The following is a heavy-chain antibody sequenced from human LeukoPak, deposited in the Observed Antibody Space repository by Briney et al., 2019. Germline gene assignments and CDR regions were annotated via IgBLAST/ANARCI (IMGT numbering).Heavy chain of an antibody. V-gene: IGHV3-48*03. D-gene: IGHD3-10*01. CDR3: ARRFGY. CDR2: ISSSGTTI. J-gene: IGHJ4*02. Sequence: GGSLRLSCAASGVAFSSYGMNWVRQAPGKGLGWVSYISSSGTTIYYADSVKGRFTISRDGAKNSLYLQMNSLRADDTAVYYCARRFGYWGQGTLVTVSS. CDR1: GVAFSSYG.